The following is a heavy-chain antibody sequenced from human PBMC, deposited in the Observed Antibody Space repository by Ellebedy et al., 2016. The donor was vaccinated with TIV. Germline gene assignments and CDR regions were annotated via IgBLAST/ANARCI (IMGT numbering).Heavy chain of an antibody. CDR1: GFTVGDYT. J-gene: IGHJ3*02. CDR2: ISSGGSTM. Sequence: PGGSLRLSCSASGFTVGDYTMNWVRQAPGKGLEWVSYISSGGSTMKYADSAKGRFTISRENADNSLYLQMNSLRADDTAVYYCARDRTGVLDIWGQGTMVTVSS. CDR3: ARDRTGVLDI. D-gene: IGHD3-10*01. V-gene: IGHV3-11*04.